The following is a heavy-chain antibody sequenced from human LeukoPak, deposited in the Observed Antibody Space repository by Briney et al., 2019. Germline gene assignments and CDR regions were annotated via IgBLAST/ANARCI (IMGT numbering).Heavy chain of an antibody. J-gene: IGHJ4*02. V-gene: IGHV1-69*06. CDR1: GGIFSSYA. CDR2: IIPMFGTA. Sequence: GASVTVSCTASGGIFSSYAISWVRQAPGQGLEWMGGIIPMFGTANYAQKFQGRVTITADKSTSTAYMELSSLRSEDTAVYYCARGNGYSSVGGYWGQGTLVTVSS. CDR3: ARGNGYSSVGGY. D-gene: IGHD6-25*01.